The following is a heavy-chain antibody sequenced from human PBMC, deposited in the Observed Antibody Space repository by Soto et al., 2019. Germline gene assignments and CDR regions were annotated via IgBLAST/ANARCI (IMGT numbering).Heavy chain of an antibody. D-gene: IGHD3-16*01. Sequence: GGSLRLSCAASGFTFSSYAMHWVRQAPGKGLEWVAVISYDGSNKYYADSVKGRFTISRDNSKNTLYLQMNSLRAEDTAVYYCASPGRQRGLSYYYSSGLDVGGKGPRVTFPS. J-gene: IGHJ6*04. CDR3: ASPGRQRGLSYYYSSGLDV. CDR1: GFTFSSYA. V-gene: IGHV3-30-3*01. CDR2: ISYDGSNK.